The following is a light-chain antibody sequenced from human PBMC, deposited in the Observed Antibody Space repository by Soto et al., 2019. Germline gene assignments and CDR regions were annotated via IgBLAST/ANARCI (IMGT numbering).Light chain of an antibody. Sequence: DIQMTQSPSSLSASVGDRVTITCRASQGISNYLAWYQQKPGKVPKLLIYAASTLQSGVPSRLSGSGSGTDFTLTISSLQPEDDATYYCQKYNSAPHTFGQGTKLEIK. CDR3: QKYNSAPHT. V-gene: IGKV1-27*01. J-gene: IGKJ2*01. CDR2: AAS. CDR1: QGISNY.